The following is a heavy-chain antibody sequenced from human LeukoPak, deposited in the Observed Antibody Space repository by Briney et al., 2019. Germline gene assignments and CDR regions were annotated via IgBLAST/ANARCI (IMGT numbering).Heavy chain of an antibody. CDR3: ARSPDDAFDI. J-gene: IGHJ3*02. Sequence: SETLSLTCGVYGGSFSGYYWSWIRQPPGKGLEWIGEINHSGSTNYNPSLKSRVTISVDTSKNQFSLKLNSVTAADTAVYYCARSPDDAFDIWGQGTMVTVSS. CDR2: INHSGST. V-gene: IGHV4-34*01. CDR1: GGSFSGYY.